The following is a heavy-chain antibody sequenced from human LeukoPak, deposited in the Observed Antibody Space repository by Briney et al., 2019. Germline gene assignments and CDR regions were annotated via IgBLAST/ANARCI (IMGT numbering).Heavy chain of an antibody. Sequence: GGPLRLSCAASGFTFSSYAMSWVRQAPGKGLEWVSAISGSGGSTYYADSVKGRFTISRDNSKNTLYLQMNSLRAEDTAVYYCAKVPPYSSRGHYFDYWGQGTLVTVSS. CDR2: ISGSGGST. V-gene: IGHV3-23*01. J-gene: IGHJ4*02. CDR3: AKVPPYSSRGHYFDY. D-gene: IGHD6-13*01. CDR1: GFTFSSYA.